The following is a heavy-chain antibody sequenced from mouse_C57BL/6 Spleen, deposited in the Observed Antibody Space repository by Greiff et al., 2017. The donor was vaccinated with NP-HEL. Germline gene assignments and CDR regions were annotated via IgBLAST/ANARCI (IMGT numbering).Heavy chain of an antibody. CDR3: ASYGSSYYFDY. Sequence: QVQLQQSGPELVKPGASVKISCKASGYAFSSSWMNWVKQRPGKGLEWIGRIYPGDGDTNYNGKFKGKATLTADKSSSTAYMQLSILTSEDSAVYFCASYGSSYYFDYWGQGTTLTVSS. V-gene: IGHV1-82*01. CDR2: IYPGDGDT. J-gene: IGHJ2*01. CDR1: GYAFSSSW. D-gene: IGHD1-1*01.